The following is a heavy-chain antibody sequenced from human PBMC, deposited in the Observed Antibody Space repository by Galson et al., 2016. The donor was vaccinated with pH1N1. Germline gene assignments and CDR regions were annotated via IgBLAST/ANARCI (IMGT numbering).Heavy chain of an antibody. D-gene: IGHD3-10*01. CDR2: TSWSTGMK. V-gene: IGHV3-9*01. Sequence: SLRLSCAGSGFSFNDYAMHWVRQPPGKGLEWITGTSWSTGMKGYADSVKGRFTISRDYARNSLYLEMNSLRPDDTAFYYCAKDLGPFGSGSLAHWGQGILVTVSS. J-gene: IGHJ5*02. CDR1: GFSFNDYA. CDR3: AKDLGPFGSGSLAH.